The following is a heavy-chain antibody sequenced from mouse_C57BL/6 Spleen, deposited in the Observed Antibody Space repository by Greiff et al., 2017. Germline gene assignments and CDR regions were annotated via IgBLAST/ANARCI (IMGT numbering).Heavy chain of an antibody. CDR1: GYTFTSYW. CDR2: IDPSASYT. J-gene: IGHJ4*01. CDR3: ARGGSLYAMDY. Sequence: QVHVKQPGAELVRPGTSVKLSCKASGYTFTSYWMHWVKQRPGQGLEWIGVIDPSASYTNYNQKFKGKATLPVDTSSRPAYMQLSSLTSEDSAVYYCARGGSLYAMDYWGQGTSVTVSS. V-gene: IGHV1-59*01.